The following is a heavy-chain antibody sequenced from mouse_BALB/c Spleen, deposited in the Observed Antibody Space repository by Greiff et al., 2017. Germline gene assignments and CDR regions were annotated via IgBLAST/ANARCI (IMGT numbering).Heavy chain of an antibody. CDR1: GFSLTSYG. Sequence: QVQLQQSGPSLVQPSQSLSITCTVSGFSLTSYGVHWVRQSPGKGLEWLGVIWRGGSTDYNAAFMSRLSITKDNSKSQVFFKMNSLQADDTAIYYCAKEGGYYEGNAMDYWGQGTSVTVSS. J-gene: IGHJ4*01. V-gene: IGHV2-5-1*01. CDR3: AKEGGYYEGNAMDY. D-gene: IGHD2-3*01. CDR2: IWRGGST.